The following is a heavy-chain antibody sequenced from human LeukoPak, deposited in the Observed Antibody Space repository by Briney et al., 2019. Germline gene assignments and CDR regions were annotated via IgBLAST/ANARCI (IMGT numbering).Heavy chain of an antibody. D-gene: IGHD6-19*01. CDR1: GFTFSNYA. Sequence: PGGSLRLSCAASGFTFSNYAMSWVRQAPGKGLEWVSTISSSGGSTYYADSVKGRFTISRDNPKNTLYLQMNSLRAEDTAVYYCARIAVADAFDIWGQGTMVTVSS. V-gene: IGHV3-23*01. CDR2: ISSSGGST. J-gene: IGHJ3*02. CDR3: ARIAVADAFDI.